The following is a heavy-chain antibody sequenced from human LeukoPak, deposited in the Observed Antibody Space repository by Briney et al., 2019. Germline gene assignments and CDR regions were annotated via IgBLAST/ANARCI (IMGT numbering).Heavy chain of an antibody. CDR2: ISGSGGST. CDR1: GFTFSSYA. CDR3: ASLIAARMPFDY. D-gene: IGHD6-6*01. Sequence: GRSLRLSCAASGFTFSSYAMSWVRQAPGKGLEWVSAISGSGGSTYYADSVKGRFTISRDNSKNTLYLQMNSLRAEDTAVYYCASLIAARMPFDYWGQGTLVTVSS. J-gene: IGHJ4*02. V-gene: IGHV3-23*01.